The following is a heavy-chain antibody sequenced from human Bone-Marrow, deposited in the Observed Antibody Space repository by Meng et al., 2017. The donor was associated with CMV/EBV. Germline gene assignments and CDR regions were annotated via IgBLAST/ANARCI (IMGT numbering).Heavy chain of an antibody. CDR1: GLTFSSYE. CDR3: ARSPSPGIARGP. Sequence: GESLKISCAASGLTFSSYEKNWGRQAPGKGLEWVSYISSSGSTIYYADSVKGRFTISRDNAKNSLYLQMNSLRADDTAVEYCARSPSPGIARGPWGQGTLVTVSS. J-gene: IGHJ5*02. CDR2: ISSSGSTI. V-gene: IGHV3-48*03. D-gene: IGHD6-13*01.